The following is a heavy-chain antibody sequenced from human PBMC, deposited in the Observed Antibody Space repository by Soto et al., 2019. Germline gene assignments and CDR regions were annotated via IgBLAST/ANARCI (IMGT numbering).Heavy chain of an antibody. Sequence: GGSLRLSCAASRFTFSDYHMSWIRQAPGKGLEWVSYISSSSSYTNYADSVKGRFTISRDNAKNSLYLQMNSLRAEDTAVYYCARDRGRTIFGVVTYYGMDVWGQGTTVTVSS. V-gene: IGHV3-11*06. D-gene: IGHD3-3*01. J-gene: IGHJ6*02. CDR3: ARDRGRTIFGVVTYYGMDV. CDR2: ISSSSSYT. CDR1: RFTFSDYH.